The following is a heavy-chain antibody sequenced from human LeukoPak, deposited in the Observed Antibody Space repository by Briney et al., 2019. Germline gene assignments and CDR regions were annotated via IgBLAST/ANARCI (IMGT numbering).Heavy chain of an antibody. V-gene: IGHV4-39*07. CDR2: IYYSGST. D-gene: IGHD2-2*02. J-gene: IGHJ1*01. CDR1: GGSISSSSYY. CDR3: ARARRVCSSTSCYTGYFQH. Sequence: SETLSLTCTVSGGSISSSSYYWGWIRQPPGKGLEWIGSIYYSGSTYYNPSLKSRVTISVDTSKNQFSLKLSSVTAADTAVYYCARARRVCSSTSCYTGYFQHWGQGTLVTVSS.